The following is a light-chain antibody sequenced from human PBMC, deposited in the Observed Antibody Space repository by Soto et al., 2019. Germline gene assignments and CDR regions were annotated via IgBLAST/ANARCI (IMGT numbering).Light chain of an antibody. CDR3: SSYTSSSSYV. CDR2: DVS. Sequence: QSVLTQRACVSGSPGQSITISCTGTTSDVGSYNSVSWYQQYPGKAPKLMIHDVSNRPSGVSNRFSGSKSGNTASLTISGLQAEDEADYYCSSYTSSSSYVFGSGTKLTVL. CDR1: TSDVGSYNS. V-gene: IGLV2-14*01. J-gene: IGLJ1*01.